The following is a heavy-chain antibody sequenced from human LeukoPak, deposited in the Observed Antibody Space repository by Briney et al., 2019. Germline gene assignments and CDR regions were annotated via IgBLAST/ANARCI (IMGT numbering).Heavy chain of an antibody. D-gene: IGHD4-23*01. CDR3: ARDHYGANSLDY. Sequence: PGGPLRLSCAASGFTFSSYWVHWVRQAPGRGLVWVSRINTNGRTTTYADSVKGRFTISRDNAKNMLYLQMNSPRAEDTAVYYCARDHYGANSLDYWGQGILVTVSS. V-gene: IGHV3-74*01. CDR2: INTNGRTT. J-gene: IGHJ4*02. CDR1: GFTFSSYW.